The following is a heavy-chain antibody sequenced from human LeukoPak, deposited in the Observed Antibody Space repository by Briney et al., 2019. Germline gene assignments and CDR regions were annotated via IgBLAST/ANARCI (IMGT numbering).Heavy chain of an antibody. J-gene: IGHJ4*02. CDR2: INAGNGNT. CDR3: ARDSMVNPFYYLDY. Sequence: ASVKVSCKASGYTFTSYAMHWVRQAPGQRLEWMGWINAGNGNTKYSQKFQGRVTITRDTSASTAYMELSSLRSEDTAVYYCARDSMVNPFYYLDYLGQGTLVTVSS. D-gene: IGHD5-18*01. CDR1: GYTFTSYA. V-gene: IGHV1-3*01.